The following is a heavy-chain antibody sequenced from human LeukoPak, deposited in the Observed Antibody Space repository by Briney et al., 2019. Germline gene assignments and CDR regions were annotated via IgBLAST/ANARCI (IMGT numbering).Heavy chain of an antibody. Sequence: SETLSLTCAVYGGSFSGYYWSWIRQPPGKGLEWIGEINHSGSTNYNPSLKSRVTISVDTSMNQFSLKLSSVTAADTAVYYCAGTISSWYYFDYWGQGTLVTVSS. CDR2: INHSGST. J-gene: IGHJ4*02. V-gene: IGHV4-34*01. CDR3: AGTISSWYYFDY. D-gene: IGHD6-13*01. CDR1: GGSFSGYY.